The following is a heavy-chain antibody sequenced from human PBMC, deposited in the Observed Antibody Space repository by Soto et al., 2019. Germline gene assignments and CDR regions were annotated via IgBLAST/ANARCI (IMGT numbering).Heavy chain of an antibody. CDR1: GGSISSGDYY. Sequence: QVQLQESGPGLVKPSQTLSLTCTVSGGSISSGDYYWSWIRQPPGKGLEWIGYIYYSGSTYYNPSLTSRVTRSVDTSKNQFSLKLSSVTAADPDVDYCARASYYDSSAFDIWGQGTMGPVSS. J-gene: IGHJ3*02. CDR2: IYYSGST. CDR3: ARASYYDSSAFDI. V-gene: IGHV4-30-4*01. D-gene: IGHD3-22*01.